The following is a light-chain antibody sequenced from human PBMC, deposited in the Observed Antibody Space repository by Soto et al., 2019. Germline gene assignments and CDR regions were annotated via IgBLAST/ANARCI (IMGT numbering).Light chain of an antibody. CDR2: DNN. J-gene: IGLJ2*01. V-gene: IGLV1-51*01. Sequence: QSVLTQPPSVSAPPGQKVTISCSGSRSNIGNNYVSWYQQLPRTAPKLLIFDNNQRPSGIPDRFSGSKSGTSATLGITGLQTGDEAGYFCGTWDSDLNAVVFGGGTKLTVL. CDR1: RSNIGNNY. CDR3: GTWDSDLNAVV.